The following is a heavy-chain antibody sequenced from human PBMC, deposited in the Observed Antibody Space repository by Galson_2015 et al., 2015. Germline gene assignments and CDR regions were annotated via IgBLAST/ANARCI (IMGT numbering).Heavy chain of an antibody. D-gene: IGHD6-19*01. Sequence: SLRLSCAASGFTVATHYMSWVRQAPGKGLEWVSVVYSDGSSFYGDSVTGRFAISKDNAKNSLYLQMNSLRAEDTAVYYCATFSRLVRGLVDNWGQGTLVTVSS. CDR1: GFTVATHY. V-gene: IGHV3-53*01. CDR3: ATFSRLVRGLVDN. J-gene: IGHJ4*02. CDR2: VYSDGSS.